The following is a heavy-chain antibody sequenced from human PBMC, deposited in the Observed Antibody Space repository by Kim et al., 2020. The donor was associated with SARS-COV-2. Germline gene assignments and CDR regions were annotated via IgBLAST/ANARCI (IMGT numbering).Heavy chain of an antibody. CDR1: GFTFSSYS. J-gene: IGHJ2*01. CDR3: ARGGYYSASWYFDL. Sequence: GGSLRLSCAASGFTFSSYSMNWVRQAPGKGLEWVSYISSSSSTIYYADSVKGRFTISRDNAKNSLYLQMNSLRDEDTAVYYCARGGYYSASWYFDLWGRGALVTVS. CDR2: ISSSSSTI. D-gene: IGHD3-22*01. V-gene: IGHV3-48*02.